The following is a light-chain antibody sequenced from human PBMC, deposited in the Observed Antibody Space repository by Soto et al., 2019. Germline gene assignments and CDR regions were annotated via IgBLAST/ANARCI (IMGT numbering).Light chain of an antibody. Sequence: QSVLTQPPSVSGAPGQRVTISCTGSSSNIGAGYDVHWYQQLPGTAPKLLIYGNNNRPSGVPDRFSGSKSATSDSLAITGLRAEDEAEYYCQSYDSSLSGWVFGGGTKLTVL. CDR3: QSYDSSLSGWV. V-gene: IGLV1-40*01. CDR2: GNN. J-gene: IGLJ3*02. CDR1: SSNIGAGYD.